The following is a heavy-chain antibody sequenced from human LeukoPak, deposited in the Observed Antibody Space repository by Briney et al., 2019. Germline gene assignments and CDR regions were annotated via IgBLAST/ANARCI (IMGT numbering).Heavy chain of an antibody. CDR1: GVSVISSY. Sequence: SETLSLTCTVSGVSVISSYWSWVRQPPGKGLEYIGFIHHSGDTKYNPSLKSRVTTSVDTSKSQFSLRLSSVTAADSAVYYCARHNGVSYLDYWAQGTLVTASS. D-gene: IGHD2-8*01. CDR2: IHHSGDT. V-gene: IGHV4-59*02. CDR3: ARHNGVSYLDY. J-gene: IGHJ4*02.